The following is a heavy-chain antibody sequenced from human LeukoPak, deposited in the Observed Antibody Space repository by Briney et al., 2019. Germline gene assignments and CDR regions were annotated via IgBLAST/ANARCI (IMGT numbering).Heavy chain of an antibody. D-gene: IGHD3-22*01. CDR3: ARKLSYSSAYYFDY. V-gene: IGHV3-21*01. CDR2: ISSSSTYM. J-gene: IGHJ4*02. CDR1: GFTFSAFG. Sequence: GGSLRLSCAASGFTFSAFGMNWVRQAPRRGLEWVSSISSSSTYMYYGDSLKGRFTVSRDNAKNSLYLQMNSLRAEDTAVYFCARKLSYSSAYYFDYWGQGALVTVSS.